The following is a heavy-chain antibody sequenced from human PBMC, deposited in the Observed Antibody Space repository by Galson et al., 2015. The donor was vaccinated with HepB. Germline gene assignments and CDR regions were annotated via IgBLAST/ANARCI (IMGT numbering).Heavy chain of an antibody. D-gene: IGHD5-18*01. CDR2: IIPIFGTA. CDR1: GGTFSSYA. J-gene: IGHJ1*01. CDR3: ASYPGYSYGPAAEYFQH. V-gene: IGHV1-69*13. Sequence: SVKVSCKASGGTFSSYAISWVRQAPGQGLEWMGGIIPIFGTASYAQKFQGRVTITADESTSTAYMELSSLRSEDTAVYYCASYPGYSYGPAAEYFQHWGQGTLVTVSS.